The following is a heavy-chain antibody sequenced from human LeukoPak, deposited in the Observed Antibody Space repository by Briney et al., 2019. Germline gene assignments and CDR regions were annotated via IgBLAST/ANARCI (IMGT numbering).Heavy chain of an antibody. CDR3: ARAKGSGYYLHHDAFDI. CDR2: ISYDGSNK. V-gene: IGHV3-30-3*01. D-gene: IGHD3-22*01. Sequence: GGSLRLSCAASGFTFSSYAMHWVRQAPGKGLEWVAVISYDGSNKYYADPVKGRFTISRDNSKNTLYLQMNSLRAEDTAVYYCARAKGSGYYLHHDAFDIWGQGTMVTVSS. CDR1: GFTFSSYA. J-gene: IGHJ3*02.